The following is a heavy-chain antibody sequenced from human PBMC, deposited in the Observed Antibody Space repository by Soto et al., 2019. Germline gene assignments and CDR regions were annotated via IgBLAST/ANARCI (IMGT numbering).Heavy chain of an antibody. CDR3: ARHQYYYDSSGYTLDY. J-gene: IGHJ4*02. Sequence: SETLSLTCTVSGGSISSSTYYWGWIRQPPGKGLEWIGSVYYSGSTYYNPSLKSRVTISVDTSNNQFSLKLNSVTAADTAVYYCARHQYYYDSSGYTLDYWGQ. CDR2: VYYSGST. D-gene: IGHD3-22*01. V-gene: IGHV4-39*01. CDR1: GGSISSSTYY.